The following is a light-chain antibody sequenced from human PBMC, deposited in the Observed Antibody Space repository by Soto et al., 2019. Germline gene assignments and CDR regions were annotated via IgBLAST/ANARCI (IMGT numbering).Light chain of an antibody. CDR3: SSYTSSATYV. V-gene: IGLV2-14*01. J-gene: IGLJ1*01. Sequence: QSVLTQPASVSGSPGQSITISCTGTSSDVGGYNYVSWYQQHPGKAPKLMIYDVSNRPSGLSNRFSGSKSGNTASLTISGLQAEDEADYYCSSYTSSATYVFGTGNKVTVL. CDR2: DVS. CDR1: SSDVGGYNY.